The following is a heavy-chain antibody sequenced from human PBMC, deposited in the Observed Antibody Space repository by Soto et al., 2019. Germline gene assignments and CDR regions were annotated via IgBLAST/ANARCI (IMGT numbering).Heavy chain of an antibody. Sequence: AXESLKISCQGCGYAFSSYWIAWVRQMPGKGLEWMGIIYPGDSDTRYSPSFQGQVTISVDKSITTAYLQWSSLKASDTAMYYCARGYCTATICDPWFDHWGQGTLVTVSS. CDR2: IYPGDSDT. J-gene: IGHJ5*02. CDR1: GYAFSSYW. D-gene: IGHD2-8*02. V-gene: IGHV5-51*01. CDR3: ARGYCTATICDPWFDH.